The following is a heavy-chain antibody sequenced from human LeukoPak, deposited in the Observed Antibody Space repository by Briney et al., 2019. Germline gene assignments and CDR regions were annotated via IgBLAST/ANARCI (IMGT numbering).Heavy chain of an antibody. Sequence: SETLSLTCTVSGGSISSYYWSWIRQSPGKGLEWIGYIYYSGSTNYNPSLKSRVAISVDTSKNQFSLKLRSVTAADTAVYYCARDRMGTVMVPIDYWGQGTLITVS. CDR2: IYYSGST. CDR3: ARDRMGTVMVPIDY. D-gene: IGHD5-18*01. V-gene: IGHV4-59*12. J-gene: IGHJ4*02. CDR1: GGSISSYY.